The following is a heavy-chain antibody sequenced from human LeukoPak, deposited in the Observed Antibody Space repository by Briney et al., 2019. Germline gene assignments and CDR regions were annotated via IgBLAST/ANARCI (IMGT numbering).Heavy chain of an antibody. V-gene: IGHV1-8*01. CDR2: MNPKSGNT. D-gene: IGHD3-10*01. Sequence: ASVKVSCKASGYTFTTYDLSWVRQATGQGLEWMGWMNPKSGNTGYAQKFQGRVTMTRNTSINTAYMELSSLRSEDTAVYYCARFLVRGIVTNPTDHWGQGTLVTVSS. CDR3: ARFLVRGIVTNPTDH. J-gene: IGHJ4*02. CDR1: GYTFTTYD.